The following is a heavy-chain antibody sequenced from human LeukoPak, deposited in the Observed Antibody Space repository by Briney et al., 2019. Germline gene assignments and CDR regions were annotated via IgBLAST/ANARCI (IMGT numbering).Heavy chain of an antibody. D-gene: IGHD3-22*01. V-gene: IGHV3-23*01. CDR1: GFALINYA. J-gene: IGHJ4*02. CDR3: AKDPQYYYNSGGYYFDYFDS. Sequence: GGSLRLSCAASGFALINYAMSWVRQAPGKGPEWVSGISSNGGTTYYADSVKGRFTVSRDNSKNTLYLQMNSLRAEDTAVYYCAKDPQYYYNSGGYYFDYFDSWGQGTLVAVSS. CDR2: ISSNGGTT.